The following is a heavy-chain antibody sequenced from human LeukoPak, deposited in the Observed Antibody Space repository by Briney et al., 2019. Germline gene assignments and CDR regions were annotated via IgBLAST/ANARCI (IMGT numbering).Heavy chain of an antibody. D-gene: IGHD6-13*01. CDR3: ATDQYSSSWYHWFDP. V-gene: IGHV1-18*01. J-gene: IGHJ5*02. CDR2: ISGFNGHT. CDR1: GYTFTSYG. Sequence: ASVRVSCKASGYTFTSYGINWVRQAPGQGLEWMGWISGFNGHTKDTQKFQGRVTMTEDTSTDTAYMELSSLRSEDTAVYYCATDQYSSSWYHWFDPWGQGTLVTVSS.